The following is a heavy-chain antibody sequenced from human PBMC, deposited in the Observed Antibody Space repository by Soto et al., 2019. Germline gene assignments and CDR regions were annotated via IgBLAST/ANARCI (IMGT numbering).Heavy chain of an antibody. V-gene: IGHV3-23*02. J-gene: IGHJ4*02. CDR1: GFTFSSSP. CDR3: CGDRDTISDFLRCLSSD. Sequence: EVQLVQSGGGLVQPGGSLRLSCAASGFTFSSSPMSWVRQVPGKGLEWISAIRNDGGSMYYVESVKGRFTISRDNSKKTSAFRMKELRAEDTAIYFFCGDRDTISDFLRCLSSDWGQGALVIVSS. D-gene: IGHD3-3*01. CDR2: IRNDGGSM.